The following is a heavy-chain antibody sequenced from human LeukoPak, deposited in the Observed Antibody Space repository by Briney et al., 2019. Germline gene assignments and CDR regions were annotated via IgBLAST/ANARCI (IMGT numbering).Heavy chain of an antibody. CDR3: AKANWVSNADAVW. CDR1: GFTFSSYA. Sequence: GGSLRLSCAASGFTFSSYAMTWVRQAPGKGLEWVSSIDASGGSTYYADSVKGRFTLSRDDSSNTVYLQLNNLRVEDTAIYYCAKANWVSNADAVWWGQGTQVTVSS. CDR2: IDASGGST. D-gene: IGHD1-1*01. V-gene: IGHV3-23*01. J-gene: IGHJ4*02.